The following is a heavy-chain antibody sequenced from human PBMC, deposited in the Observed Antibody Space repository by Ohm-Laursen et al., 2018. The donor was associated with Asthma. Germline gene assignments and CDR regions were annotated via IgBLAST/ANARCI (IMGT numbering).Heavy chain of an antibody. CDR2: ISYDGSNK. CDR3: ARVQARNYDFWSGYSGVDY. V-gene: IGHV3-30*03. J-gene: IGHJ4*02. CDR1: GFTFSSYG. D-gene: IGHD3-3*01. Sequence: SLRLSCAASGFTFSSYGMHWVRQAPGKGLEWVAVISYDGSNKYYADSVKGRFTISRDNSENTLYLQMNSLRSDDTAVYYCARVQARNYDFWSGYSGVDYWGQGTLVTVSS.